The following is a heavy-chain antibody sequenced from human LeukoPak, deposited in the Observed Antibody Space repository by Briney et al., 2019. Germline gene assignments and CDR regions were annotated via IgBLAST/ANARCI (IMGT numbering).Heavy chain of an antibody. CDR3: ARRAGYSSSWYDDY. Sequence: SETLSLTCTVSGGSISSSSYYWGWIRQPPGKGLEWIGSIYYSGSTYYNPSLKSRVTISVATSKNQFSLKLSSVTAADTAVYYCARRAGYSSSWYDDYWGQGTLVTVSS. J-gene: IGHJ4*02. CDR1: GGSISSSSYY. V-gene: IGHV4-39*01. CDR2: IYYSGST. D-gene: IGHD6-13*01.